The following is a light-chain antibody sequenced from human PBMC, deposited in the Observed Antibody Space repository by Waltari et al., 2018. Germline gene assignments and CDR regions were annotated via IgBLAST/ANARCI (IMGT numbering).Light chain of an antibody. J-gene: IGLJ2*01. V-gene: IGLV3-19*01. Sequence: SSELTQDPAVSVALGQTVRITCQGASLRTSNASWYQKKSGQAPILVLFGKNKRPSGIPDRFSGYNSESTTSLTITGAQAEDEADCYCSSRDSSASHVLFAGGTKVTVL. CDR2: GKN. CDR1: SLRTSN. CDR3: SSRDSSASHVL.